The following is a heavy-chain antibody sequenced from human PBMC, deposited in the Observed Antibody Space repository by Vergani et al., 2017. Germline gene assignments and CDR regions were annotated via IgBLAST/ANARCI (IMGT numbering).Heavy chain of an antibody. J-gene: IGHJ2*01. V-gene: IGHV4-61*02. CDR2: IYTSGST. D-gene: IGHD3-10*01. Sequence: QVQLQESGPGLVKPSQTLSLTCTVSGGSISSGSYYWSWIRQPAGKGLEWIGRIYTSGSTNYNPSLKSRVTISLDTSKNQFSLKLSSVTAADTAVYYCAGDRGRGYYYGSGTDFDLWGRGTLVTVSS. CDR1: GGSISSGSYY. CDR3: AGDRGRGYYYGSGTDFDL.